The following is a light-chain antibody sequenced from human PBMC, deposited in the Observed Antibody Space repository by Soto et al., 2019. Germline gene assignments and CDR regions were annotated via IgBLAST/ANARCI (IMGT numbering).Light chain of an antibody. Sequence: EVVMTQSPATLSVSPGERATLSCRASQSVNANLAWYQQKPGQAPRLLIHGASNRATGIPARFSGSGFGTEFIXXNXSXLSEDFAVYYCQQYNTWLWTFGQGTKVEIK. V-gene: IGKV3-15*01. CDR3: QQYNTWLWT. CDR1: QSVNAN. CDR2: GAS. J-gene: IGKJ1*01.